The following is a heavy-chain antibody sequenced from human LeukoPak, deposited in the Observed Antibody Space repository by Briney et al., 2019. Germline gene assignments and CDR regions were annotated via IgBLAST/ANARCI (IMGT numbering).Heavy chain of an antibody. D-gene: IGHD3-22*01. CDR2: IIPIFGTA. J-gene: IGHJ4*02. V-gene: IGHV1-69*06. CDR1: GGTFSSYA. CDR3: ARDSRISPYDSSGYYERYFDY. Sequence: SVKVSCKASGGTFSSYAISWVRQAPGQGLEWMGGIIPIFGTANYAQKFQGRVTITADKSTSTAYMELSSLRSEDTAVYYCARDSRISPYDSSGYYERYFDYWGQGTLVTVSS.